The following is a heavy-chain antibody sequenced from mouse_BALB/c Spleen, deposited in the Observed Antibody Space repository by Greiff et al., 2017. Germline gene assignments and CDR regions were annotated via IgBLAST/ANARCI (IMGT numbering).Heavy chain of an antibody. CDR1: GFTFSDYY. CDR3: ARGGNLYAMDY. Sequence: EVKVEESGGGLVKPGGSLKLSCAASGFTFSDYYMYWVRQTPEKRLEWVATISDGGSYTYYPDSVKGRFTISRDNAKNNLYLQMSSLKSEDTAMYYCARGGNLYAMDYWGQGTSVTVSS. J-gene: IGHJ4*01. V-gene: IGHV5-4*02. D-gene: IGHD2-1*01. CDR2: ISDGGSYT.